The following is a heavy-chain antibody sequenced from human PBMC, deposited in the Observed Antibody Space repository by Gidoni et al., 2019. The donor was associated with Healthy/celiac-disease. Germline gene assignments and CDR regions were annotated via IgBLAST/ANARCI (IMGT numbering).Heavy chain of an antibody. CDR2: IYYRVST. D-gene: IGHD3-10*01. CDR1: GGSISSRSYY. CDR3: AEDYYGSGSPLGY. Sequence: QLQLQESGPGLVKPSETLSLTCTVSGGSISSRSYYWGWIRQPPGKGLEGIGSIYYRVSTYYNPSLKGRVTISVDTSKNQFSLKLCSVTAADTAVYYSAEDYYGSGSPLGYWGHGTLVTVSS. J-gene: IGHJ4*01. V-gene: IGHV4-39*01.